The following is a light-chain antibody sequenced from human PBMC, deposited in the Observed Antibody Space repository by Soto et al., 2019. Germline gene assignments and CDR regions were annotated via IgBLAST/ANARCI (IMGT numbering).Light chain of an antibody. J-gene: IGKJ5*01. CDR2: DAS. Sequence: DIEMTQSPSTLSSSVGARVTITCRASQSITSWLAWYQQKPERAPKLLIYDASDMETGVPSRFSGSGSGTRFTFTISSLQPEDFAAYYCQHYGGIPLTFGQGTRLEIK. V-gene: IGKV1-5*01. CDR3: QHYGGIPLT. CDR1: QSITSW.